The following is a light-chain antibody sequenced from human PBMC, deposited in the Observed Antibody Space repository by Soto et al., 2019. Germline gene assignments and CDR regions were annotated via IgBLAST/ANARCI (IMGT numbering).Light chain of an antibody. CDR3: GTWDSRLSAVV. V-gene: IGLV1-51*01. CDR2: DND. J-gene: IGLJ2*01. Sequence: QSVLTQPPSVSAAPGQKVTISCSGSSSNIGNNFVSWYQHLPGTAPKLLIYDNDMRPSGIPDRFSGSKSGTSATLGITGLQTGDEADYYCGTWDSRLSAVVFGGGIKVTVL. CDR1: SSNIGNNF.